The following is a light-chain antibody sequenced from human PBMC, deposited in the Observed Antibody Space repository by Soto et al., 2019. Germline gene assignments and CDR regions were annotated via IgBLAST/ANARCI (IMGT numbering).Light chain of an antibody. Sequence: QMTQSPSSLSASVGDRVTITCRASQSISSYLNWYQQKPGKAPKLLIYAASTLQSGVPSRFSGSGSGTDFTLTISSLQPEDFATYYCQQSYSTPRTFGQGTKVDIK. J-gene: IGKJ1*01. V-gene: IGKV1-39*01. CDR2: AAS. CDR1: QSISSY. CDR3: QQSYSTPRT.